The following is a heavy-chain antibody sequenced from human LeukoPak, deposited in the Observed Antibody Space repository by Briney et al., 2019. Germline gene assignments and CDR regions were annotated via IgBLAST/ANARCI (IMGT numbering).Heavy chain of an antibody. J-gene: IGHJ4*02. CDR1: GGSPSNYY. D-gene: IGHD1-14*01. Sequence: SETLSLTCTVSGGSPSNYYWSWIRQPAGKGLEWIGRIYASGSTNYNPSLTSRVTMSVDTSKNQFSLRLSSVTAADTAVYYCARGSIPPTDWGQGTLVTVSS. V-gene: IGHV4-4*07. CDR3: ARGSIPPTD. CDR2: IYASGST.